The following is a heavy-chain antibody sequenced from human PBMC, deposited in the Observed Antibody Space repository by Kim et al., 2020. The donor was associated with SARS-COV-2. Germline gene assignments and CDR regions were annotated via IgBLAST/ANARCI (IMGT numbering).Heavy chain of an antibody. J-gene: IGHJ4*02. Sequence: SETLSLTCAVSGGSISSSNWWTWVRQPPGKGLEWIGEIYHSGSTNYNPSLRSRVTISVDKSKNQFSLKLSSVTAADTAVYFCARILQSSYGFDYWGQGTLVTVSS. CDR3: ARILQSSYGFDY. CDR2: IYHSGST. D-gene: IGHD3-16*01. CDR1: GGSISSSNW. V-gene: IGHV4-4*02.